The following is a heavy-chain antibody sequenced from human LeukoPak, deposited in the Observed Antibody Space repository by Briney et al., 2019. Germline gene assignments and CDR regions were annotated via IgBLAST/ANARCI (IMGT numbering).Heavy chain of an antibody. CDR1: GGSISSYY. V-gene: IGHV4-39*01. Sequence: SETLSLTCTVSGGSISSYYWGWIRQPPGKGLEWIGSIYYSGSTYYNPSLKSRVTISVDTSKNQFSLKLSSVTAADTAVYYCAKEPEYGTSYWAFHIWGQGTLVTVSS. J-gene: IGHJ3*02. D-gene: IGHD6-6*01. CDR2: IYYSGST. CDR3: AKEPEYGTSYWAFHI.